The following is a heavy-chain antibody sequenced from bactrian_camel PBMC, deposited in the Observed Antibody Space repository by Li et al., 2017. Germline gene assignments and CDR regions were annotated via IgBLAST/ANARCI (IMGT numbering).Heavy chain of an antibody. Sequence: VQLVESGGGLAQPGGSLRLSCPASGFTFSSVDMNWVRLAPGKGPEWLSSVTTGAGVNYYADSVKGRFTISRDNAKNTVYLQLSSLKTEDTAMYYCAKDLFRGAPVETGWGTRADFGNWGQGTQVTVS. J-gene: IGHJ6*01. V-gene: IGHV3S40*01. D-gene: IGHD5*01. CDR1: GFTFSSVD. CDR2: VTTGAGVN. CDR3: AKDLFRGAPVETGWGTRADFGN.